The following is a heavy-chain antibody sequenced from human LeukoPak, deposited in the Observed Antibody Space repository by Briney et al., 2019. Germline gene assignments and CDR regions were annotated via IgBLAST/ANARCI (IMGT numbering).Heavy chain of an antibody. CDR3: AKEVSVGYYYYYGMDV. V-gene: IGHV3-23*01. J-gene: IGHJ6*02. Sequence: AGGSLRLSCAASGFTSSSYAMSWVRQAPGKGLEWVSAISGSGGSTYYADSVKGRFTISRDNSKNTLYLQMNSLRAEDTAVYYCAKEVSVGYYYYYGMDVWGQGTTVTVSS. D-gene: IGHD3-22*01. CDR2: ISGSGGST. CDR1: GFTSSSYA.